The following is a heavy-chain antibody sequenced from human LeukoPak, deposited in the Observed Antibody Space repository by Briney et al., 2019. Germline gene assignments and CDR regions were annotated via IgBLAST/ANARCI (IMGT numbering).Heavy chain of an antibody. V-gene: IGHV3-23*01. D-gene: IGHD3-22*01. J-gene: IGHJ4*02. CDR3: AKERGPYYYDSSGYYDPYYFDY. Sequence: GGSLRLSCAASGFTFSSYAMSWVRQAPGKGLEWVSAISGSVGSTYYADSVKGRFTISRDNSKKTLYLQMNSLRAEDTAVYYCAKERGPYYYDSSGYYDPYYFDYWGQGTLVTVSS. CDR1: GFTFSSYA. CDR2: ISGSVGST.